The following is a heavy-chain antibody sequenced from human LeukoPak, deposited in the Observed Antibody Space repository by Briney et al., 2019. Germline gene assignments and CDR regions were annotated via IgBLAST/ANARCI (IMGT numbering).Heavy chain of an antibody. V-gene: IGHV1-18*01. CDR2: ISAYNGNT. Sequence: ASVKVSCKASGYTFTSYGISWVRQAPGQGLEWMGWISAYNGNTNYAQKLQGRVTMTTDTSTSTAYMELRSLRSDDTAVYYCAREGDFSYYDSSGYYYWGQGTPVTVSS. CDR1: GYTFTSYG. J-gene: IGHJ4*02. D-gene: IGHD3-22*01. CDR3: AREGDFSYYDSSGYYY.